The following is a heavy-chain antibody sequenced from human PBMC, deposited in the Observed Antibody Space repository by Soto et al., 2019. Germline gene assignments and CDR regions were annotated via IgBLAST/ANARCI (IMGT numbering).Heavy chain of an antibody. CDR3: AKDRDLDYYDSSGSFDY. CDR1: GFTFSSYA. CDR2: ISGSGGST. D-gene: IGHD3-22*01. J-gene: IGHJ4*02. Sequence: GGSLRLSCAASGFTFSSYAMSWVRQAPGKGLEWVSAISGSGGSTYYADSVKGRFTISRDNSKNTLYLQMNSLRAEDTAVYYCAKDRDLDYYDSSGSFDYWGQGTLVTVSS. V-gene: IGHV3-23*01.